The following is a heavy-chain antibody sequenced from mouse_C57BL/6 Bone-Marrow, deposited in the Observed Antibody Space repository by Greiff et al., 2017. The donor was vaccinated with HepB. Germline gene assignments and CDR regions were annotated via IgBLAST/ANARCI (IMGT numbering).Heavy chain of an antibody. CDR2: ISSGGDYI. CDR1: GFTFSSYA. D-gene: IGHD1-1*01. Sequence: VQLKESGEGLVKPGGSLKLSCAASGFTFSSYAMSWVRQTPEKRLEWVAYISSGGDYIYYADTVKGRFTISRDNARNTLYLQMSSLKSEDTAMYYCTRDPPYGSPFDYWGQGTTLTVSS. CDR3: TRDPPYGSPFDY. J-gene: IGHJ2*01. V-gene: IGHV5-9-1*02.